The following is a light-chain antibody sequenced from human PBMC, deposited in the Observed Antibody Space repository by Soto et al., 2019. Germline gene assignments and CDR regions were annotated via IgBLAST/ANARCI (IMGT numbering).Light chain of an antibody. CDR1: QSVSSSY. CDR2: AAS. CDR3: QHYGNSPLYT. J-gene: IGKJ2*01. V-gene: IGKV3-20*01. Sequence: EIVLTQSPGTLPLSPGERATLSCRASQSVSSSYLAWYQHRPGQAPRLLIYAASRRATGIPDRFSGGGSGTDFTLTISRLEPEDFAVYYCQHYGNSPLYTFGQGTKVDIK.